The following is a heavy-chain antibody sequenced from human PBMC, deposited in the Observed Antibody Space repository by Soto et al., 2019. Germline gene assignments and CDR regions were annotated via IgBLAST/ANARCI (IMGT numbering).Heavy chain of an antibody. D-gene: IGHD2-2*01. CDR1: GFTFSSYA. Sequence: QVQLVESGGGVVQPGRSLRLSCAASGFTFSSYAMHWVRQAPGKGLEWVAVISYDGSNKYYADSVKGRFTISSDNSKNTLYLQMNSLRAEDTAVYYCARDYCISTSCYQYYYYYGMDVWGQGTTVTVSS. V-gene: IGHV3-30-3*01. CDR3: ARDYCISTSCYQYYYYYGMDV. J-gene: IGHJ6*02. CDR2: ISYDGSNK.